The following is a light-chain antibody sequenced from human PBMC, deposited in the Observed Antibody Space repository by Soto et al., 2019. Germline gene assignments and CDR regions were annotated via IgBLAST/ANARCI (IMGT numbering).Light chain of an antibody. CDR2: QDK. J-gene: IGLJ3*02. V-gene: IGLV3-25*03. CDR1: ALSKRY. CDR3: QSTDSSDTFIV. Sequence: SYELTQAPSVSVSPGQTARITCSGNALSKRYGYWYRQKPGQAPVLVIYQDKERASGIPERFSGSSSGTTVTLTISGVQADDEADYYCQSTDSSDTFIVFGGGTKVTVL.